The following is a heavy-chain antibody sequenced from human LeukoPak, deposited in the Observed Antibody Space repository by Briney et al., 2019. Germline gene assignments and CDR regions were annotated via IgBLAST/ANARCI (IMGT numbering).Heavy chain of an antibody. Sequence: GGSLRLSCAASGFIFSSYGMHWVRQAPGKGLEWVAFIRYDGRNKCYADSVKGRFTISRDNSKNTLYLQMNSLRGEDTAVYYCAKDSLRERIVGSTTRGVNDYWGQGTLVTVSS. V-gene: IGHV3-30*02. D-gene: IGHD1-26*01. CDR2: IRYDGRNK. CDR3: AKDSLRERIVGSTTRGVNDY. J-gene: IGHJ4*02. CDR1: GFIFSSYG.